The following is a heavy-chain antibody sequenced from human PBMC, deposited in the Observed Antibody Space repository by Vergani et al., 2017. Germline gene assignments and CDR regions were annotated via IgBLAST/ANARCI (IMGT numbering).Heavy chain of an antibody. CDR2: MKSKTDGGTT. CDR3: TTAGSNYGIYYMDV. V-gene: IGHV3-15*01. Sequence: EVQVVESGGGLVQPGGSLRVSCAASGFTIANAWMSWVRQAPGKGLEWVGRMKSKTDGGTTDYAAPVKGRFTISRNDSQNTLYLQMNSLKTEDTAVYYCTTAGSNYGIYYMDVWGKGP. J-gene: IGHJ6*03. CDR1: GFTIANAW. D-gene: IGHD4-11*01.